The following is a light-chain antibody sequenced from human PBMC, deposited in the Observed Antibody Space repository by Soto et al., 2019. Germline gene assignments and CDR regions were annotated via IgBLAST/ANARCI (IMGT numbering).Light chain of an antibody. CDR3: QQRSNWPPIT. J-gene: IGKJ5*01. CDR1: QSVSSY. Sequence: EIVLTQSPATLSLSPGERATLSCRASQSVSSYLAWYQQKPGQAPRLLIYDASNRATGIPARFSGSGSGTDFTLPISTLAPEDFAAYYCQQRSNWPPITFGHGTRLEIK. V-gene: IGKV3-11*01. CDR2: DAS.